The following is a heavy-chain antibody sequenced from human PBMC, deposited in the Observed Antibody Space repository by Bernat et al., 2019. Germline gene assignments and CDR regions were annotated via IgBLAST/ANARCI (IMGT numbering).Heavy chain of an antibody. Sequence: QLQLQESGPGLVKPSETLSLTCTVSGGSISSSSYYWGWIRQPPGKGLEWIGSIYYSGRTYYNPSLKRRVTITVDTSKNQFSLKLSSVTAADTAGYYCARYGITIFGVVSPFDYWGQGTLVTVSS. D-gene: IGHD3-3*01. CDR1: GGSISSSSYY. CDR2: IYYSGRT. J-gene: IGHJ4*02. V-gene: IGHV4-39*01. CDR3: ARYGITIFGVVSPFDY.